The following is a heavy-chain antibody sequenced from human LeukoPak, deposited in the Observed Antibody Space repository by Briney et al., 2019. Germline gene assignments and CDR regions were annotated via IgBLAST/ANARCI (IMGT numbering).Heavy chain of an antibody. V-gene: IGHV4-34*01. CDR3: ARRQIYDY. Sequence: SETLSLTCAVYGGSFSGYYWSWIRQPPGKGLEWIGEINHSGSTNYNPSLKSRVTISGDTSKNQCSLKLSSVTAADTAVNYCARRQIYDYWGQGTLVTVSS. J-gene: IGHJ4*02. CDR1: GGSFSGYY. CDR2: INHSGST.